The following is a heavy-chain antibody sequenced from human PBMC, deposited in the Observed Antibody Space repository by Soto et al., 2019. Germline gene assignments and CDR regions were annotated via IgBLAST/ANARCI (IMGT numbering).Heavy chain of an antibody. CDR3: ARGASWFLGYFDY. V-gene: IGHV4-31*03. J-gene: IGHJ4*02. Sequence: SETLSLTCTVSGGSISSGGYYWSWIRQHPGKGLEWIGYIYYSGSTYYNPSLKSRVTISVDTSKNQFSLKLSSVTAADTAVYYCARGASWFLGYFDYWGQGTLVTVSS. CDR1: GGSISSGGYY. CDR2: IYYSGST. D-gene: IGHD3-10*01.